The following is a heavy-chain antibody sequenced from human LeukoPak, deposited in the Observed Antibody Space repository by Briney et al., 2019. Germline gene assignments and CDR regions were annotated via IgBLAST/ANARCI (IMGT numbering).Heavy chain of an antibody. CDR2: ISGSGSST. CDR3: AKKMTITGWLYYFDY. V-gene: IGHV3-23*01. CDR1: GFTFRSYA. D-gene: IGHD5-24*01. Sequence: GGSLRLSCGASGFTFRSYAMSWVRQAPGKGLEWVSAISGSGSSTYYVDSVKGRFTVSRDNSKNTLYLQMNSLRAEDTAVYYCAKKMTITGWLYYFDYWGQGTLVTVSS. J-gene: IGHJ4*02.